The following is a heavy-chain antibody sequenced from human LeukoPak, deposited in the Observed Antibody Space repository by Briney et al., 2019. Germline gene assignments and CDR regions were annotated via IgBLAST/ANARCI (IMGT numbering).Heavy chain of an antibody. D-gene: IGHD6-6*01. J-gene: IGHJ4*02. CDR3: AMIEQVVSNVEGGY. CDR1: GFTFTRYS. Sequence: GSLRLSCAASGFTFTRYSMTWVRQAPGKGLEWVSYISSSSSTIHYADSVKGRFTISRDNTKNSLYLQMNSLRADDTAVYFCAMIEQVVSNVEGGYWGQGTLVTVSS. V-gene: IGHV3-48*04. CDR2: ISSSSSTI.